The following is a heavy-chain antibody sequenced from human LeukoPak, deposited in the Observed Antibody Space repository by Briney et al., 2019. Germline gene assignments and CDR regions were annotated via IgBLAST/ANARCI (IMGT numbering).Heavy chain of an antibody. CDR1: GGSISGYY. Sequence: PSETLSLTCTVSGGSISGYYWSWIRQPPGKELEWIGYIYYSGSTNYNPSLKSRVTISVDTSKNQFSLKLSSVTAADTAVYYCARTRITMIADAFDIWGQGTMVTVSS. J-gene: IGHJ3*02. CDR3: ARTRITMIADAFDI. V-gene: IGHV4-59*01. D-gene: IGHD3-22*01. CDR2: IYYSGST.